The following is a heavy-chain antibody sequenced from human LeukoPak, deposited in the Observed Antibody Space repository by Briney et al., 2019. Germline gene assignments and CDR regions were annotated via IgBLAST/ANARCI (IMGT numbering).Heavy chain of an antibody. CDR3: GTLLSNGPFDY. V-gene: IGHV1-2*02. Sequence: GASVKVSCKASVYTFTGYYMHWVRQAPGQGLEWMGYIYPNSGATKYAQKSQGRVTMTRDTSISTAYMELSGLRSDDTAVYYCGTLLSNGPFDYWGQGSLVTVSS. CDR1: VYTFTGYY. J-gene: IGHJ4*02. CDR2: IYPNSGAT.